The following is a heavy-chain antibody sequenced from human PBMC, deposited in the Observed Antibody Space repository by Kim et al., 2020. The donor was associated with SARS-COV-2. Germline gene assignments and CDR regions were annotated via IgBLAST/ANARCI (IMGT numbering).Heavy chain of an antibody. D-gene: IGHD5-12*01. CDR3: ARAGGGSHFDY. J-gene: IGHJ4*02. Sequence: YAQGFQGRVSMTRDTSMSTAYMELSRLKSDDTAVYYCARAGGGSHFDYWGQGTLVTVSS. V-gene: IGHV1-2*02.